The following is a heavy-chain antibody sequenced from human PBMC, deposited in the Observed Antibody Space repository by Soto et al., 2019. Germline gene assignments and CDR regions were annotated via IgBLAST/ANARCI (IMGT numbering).Heavy chain of an antibody. CDR1: GGSISSGGYY. J-gene: IGHJ3*02. D-gene: IGHD3-16*01. CDR3: ARHSTSIMITFGGVTGHDDAFDI. V-gene: IGHV4-31*03. Sequence: SETLSLTCSVSGGSISSGGYYWSWIRQHPGKGLEWIGYIYYSGSTYYNPSLKSRVTISVDTSKNQFSLKLSSVTAADTAVYYCARHSTSIMITFGGVTGHDDAFDIWGQGTMVTVSS. CDR2: IYYSGST.